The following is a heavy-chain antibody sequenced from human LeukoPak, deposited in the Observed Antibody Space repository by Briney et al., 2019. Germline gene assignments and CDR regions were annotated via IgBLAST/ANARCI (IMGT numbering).Heavy chain of an antibody. J-gene: IGHJ4*02. CDR3: ASPYSGYDLVFDY. V-gene: IGHV3-11*04. CDR2: IGSSGSTI. Sequence: GGSLRLSCAASGFTFSDYYMSWIRQAPGKGLEWVSYIGSSGSTIYYADSVKGRFTISRDNAKNSLYLQMNSLRAEDTAVYYCASPYSGYDLVFDYWGQGTLVTVSS. D-gene: IGHD5-12*01. CDR1: GFTFSDYY.